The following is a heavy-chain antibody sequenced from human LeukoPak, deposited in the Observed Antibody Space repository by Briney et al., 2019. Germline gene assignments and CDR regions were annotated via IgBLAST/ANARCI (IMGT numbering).Heavy chain of an antibody. CDR1: GYTFAGYA. V-gene: IGHV1-3*01. CDR3: ARGRSLVVPAASSFWFDP. J-gene: IGHJ5*02. Sequence: ASVKVSCKASGYTFAGYAIFWVRQAPGQRLEWMGWISAGNGNTRYSQKFHDRLTISRDTPASTVYMELSSLRSEDTAVYYCARGRSLVVPAASSFWFDPWGQGTLVTVSS. D-gene: IGHD2-2*01. CDR2: ISAGNGNT.